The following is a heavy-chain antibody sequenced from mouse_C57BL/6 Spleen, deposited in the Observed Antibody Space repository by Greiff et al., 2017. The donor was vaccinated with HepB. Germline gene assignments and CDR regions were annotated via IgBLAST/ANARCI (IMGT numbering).Heavy chain of an antibody. CDR1: GYAFSSSW. J-gene: IGHJ1*03. CDR3: ARGDYYGSSRYFDV. V-gene: IGHV1-82*01. CDR2: IYPGDGDT. Sequence: VKLQESGPELVKPGASVKISCKASGYAFSSSWMNWVKQRPGKGLEWIGRIYPGDGDTNYNGKFKGKATLTADKSSSTAYMQLSSLTSEDSAVYFCARGDYYGSSRYFDVWGTGTTVTVSS. D-gene: IGHD1-1*01.